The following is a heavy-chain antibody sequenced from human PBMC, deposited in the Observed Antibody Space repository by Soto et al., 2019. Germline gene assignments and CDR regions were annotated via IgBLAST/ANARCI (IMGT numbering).Heavy chain of an antibody. V-gene: IGHV4-59*01. J-gene: IGHJ4*02. D-gene: IGHD3-16*01. CDR3: ARGGAARTVAD. CDR2: IYYSGST. Sequence: VNLALTSAVHHESLGRSAWTWIRHSLEKKMEWIGYIYYSGSTNYNPSLKSRVTISVDTSKNQFSLKLSSVTAADTAFYYFARGGAARTVADWGKGPLVIV. CDR1: HESLGRSA.